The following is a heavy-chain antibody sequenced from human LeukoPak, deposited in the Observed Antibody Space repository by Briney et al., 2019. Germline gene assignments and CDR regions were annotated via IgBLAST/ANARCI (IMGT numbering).Heavy chain of an antibody. CDR2: VRTKTHGGAP. Sequence: PGGSLRLSCKGSGVTFGDYAVTWFRQAPGKRLEWVGFVRTKTHGGAPETAASVKGRFNVSRDDSEGIAYLQMTSLTNEDTAMYYCARINFRDYRGYTWFEPWGQGTLVTVSS. CDR3: ARINFRDYRGYTWFEP. J-gene: IGHJ5*02. V-gene: IGHV3-49*03. CDR1: GVTFGDYA. D-gene: IGHD3-10*01.